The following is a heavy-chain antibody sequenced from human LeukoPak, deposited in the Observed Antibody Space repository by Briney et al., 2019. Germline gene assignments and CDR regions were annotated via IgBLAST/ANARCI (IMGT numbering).Heavy chain of an antibody. V-gene: IGHV3-21*01. D-gene: IGHD2-2*01. J-gene: IGHJ1*01. CDR2: ISSSSSYI. CDR3: ARDIVPAAPEYFQH. CDR1: GFTFSSYS. Sequence: GGSLRLSCAASGFTFSSYSMNWVRQAPGKGLEWVSSISSSSSYIYYADSVKGRFTISRDNAKNSPYLQMNSLRAEDTAVYCCARDIVPAAPEYFQHWGQGTLVTVSS.